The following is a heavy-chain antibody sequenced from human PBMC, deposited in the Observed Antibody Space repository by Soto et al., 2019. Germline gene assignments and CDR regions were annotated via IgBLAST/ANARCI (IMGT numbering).Heavy chain of an antibody. Sequence: QVQLVQSGVEVKKPGSSVRVSCKASGDTFKNSVISWVRQAPGQGLEWMGGTIPLFGTTDYAQKFQGRLTITTDESTTTAYMEVSRLTPEDTAVYYCVAELDFGKLSVVWGQGTKVIVSS. V-gene: IGHV1-69*01. CDR3: VAELDFGKLSVV. CDR1: GDTFKNSV. J-gene: IGHJ3*01. D-gene: IGHD3-10*01. CDR2: TIPLFGTT.